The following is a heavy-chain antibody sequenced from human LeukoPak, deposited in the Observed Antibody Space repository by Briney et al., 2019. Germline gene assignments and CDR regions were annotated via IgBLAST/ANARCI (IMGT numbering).Heavy chain of an antibody. CDR1: GGSISSYY. V-gene: IGHV4-4*07. J-gene: IGHJ4*02. CDR3: ARGYSSSWYSDY. D-gene: IGHD6-13*01. Sequence: SETLSLTCTVSGGSISSYYWSWIRQPAGKGLEWIGRIYTSGSTNYNPSLKSRVTISVDKSKNQLSLKLSSVTAADTAVYYCARGYSSSWYSDYWGQGTLVTVSS. CDR2: IYTSGST.